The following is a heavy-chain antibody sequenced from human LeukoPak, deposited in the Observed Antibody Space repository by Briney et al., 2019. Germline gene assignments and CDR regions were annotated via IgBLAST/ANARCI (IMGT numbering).Heavy chain of an antibody. CDR2: IYYSGST. J-gene: IGHJ3*02. V-gene: IGHV4-31*03. CDR3: ARGLQLVDAFDI. Sequence: SETLSLTCTVSGGSISSGGYYWSWIRQHPGKGLEWIGYIYYSGSTYYNPSLKSRVTISVDTSKIQFSLKLSSVTAADTAVYYCARGLQLVDAFDIWGQGTMVTVSS. CDR1: GGSISSGGYY. D-gene: IGHD6-6*01.